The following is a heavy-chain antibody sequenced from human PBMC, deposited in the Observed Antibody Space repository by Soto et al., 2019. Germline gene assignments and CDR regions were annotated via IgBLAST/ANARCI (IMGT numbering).Heavy chain of an antibody. CDR1: GGTFSSYA. CDR2: IIPIFGTA. J-gene: IGHJ6*02. Sequence: QVQLVQSGAAVKKPGSSVKVSCKASGGTFSSYAISWVRQAPGHGLEWMGGIIPIFGTANYAQKFQGRVTITADESTSTAYMDLSSLRSEDTAVYYCARDIAAAGSYYYYGMDVWGQGTTVTVSS. D-gene: IGHD6-13*01. V-gene: IGHV1-69*01. CDR3: ARDIAAAGSYYYYGMDV.